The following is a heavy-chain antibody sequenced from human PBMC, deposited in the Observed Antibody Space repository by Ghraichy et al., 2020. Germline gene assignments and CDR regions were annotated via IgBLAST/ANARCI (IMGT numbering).Heavy chain of an antibody. CDR1: GGSISGYY. J-gene: IGHJ4*02. D-gene: IGHD2-2*01. V-gene: IGHV4-59*01. Sequence: SETLSLTCTVSGGSISGYYWSWIRQPPGKGLEWIAYIYYSGTITYNPSLKSRVTMSVDTSKNQFSLKLSSVTAADTAGDYCSRDSSYALDYWGRGTLVTVSS. CDR3: SRDSSYALDY. CDR2: IYYSGTI.